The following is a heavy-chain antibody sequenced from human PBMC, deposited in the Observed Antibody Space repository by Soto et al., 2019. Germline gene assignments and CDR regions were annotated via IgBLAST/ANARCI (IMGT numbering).Heavy chain of an antibody. V-gene: IGHV4-61*01. CDR1: GGSVSSGSYY. CDR2: IYYSGST. J-gene: IGHJ6*02. CDR3: ARGEILPPDYYCYGMDV. D-gene: IGHD3-10*01. Sequence: SETLSLTCTVSGGSVSSGSYYWSWIRQPPGKGLEWIGYIYYSGSTNYNPSLKSRVTISVDTSKNQFSLKLSSVTAADTAVYYCARGEILPPDYYCYGMDVWGQGTTVTVSS.